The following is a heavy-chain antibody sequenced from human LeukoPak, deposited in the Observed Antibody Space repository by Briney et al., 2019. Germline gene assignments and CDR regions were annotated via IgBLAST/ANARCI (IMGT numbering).Heavy chain of an antibody. V-gene: IGHV3-48*04. CDR3: ARDSYYDSSGYLGY. D-gene: IGHD3-22*01. Sequence: GGSLRLSCAASGFTFSSYSMNWVRQAPGKGLEWVSYISSSGSTIYYADSVKGRFTISRDNAKNSLYLQMNSLRAEDTAVYYCARDSYYDSSGYLGYWGQGTLVTVSS. CDR1: GFTFSSYS. J-gene: IGHJ4*02. CDR2: ISSSGSTI.